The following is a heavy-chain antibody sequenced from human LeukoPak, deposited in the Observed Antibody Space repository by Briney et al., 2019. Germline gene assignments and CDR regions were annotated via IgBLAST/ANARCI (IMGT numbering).Heavy chain of an antibody. Sequence: GASVKVSCKASGYTLTSYALNWVRQAPGQGLEWMGWINTNTGNPTYAQGFTGRFVFSLDTSVNTAYLQISSLKAEDTAIYYCARVQGYCSTTSCYPHYWGQGTLVTVSS. V-gene: IGHV7-4-1*02. CDR3: ARVQGYCSTTSCYPHY. J-gene: IGHJ4*02. CDR2: INTNTGNP. D-gene: IGHD2-2*01. CDR1: GYTLTSYA.